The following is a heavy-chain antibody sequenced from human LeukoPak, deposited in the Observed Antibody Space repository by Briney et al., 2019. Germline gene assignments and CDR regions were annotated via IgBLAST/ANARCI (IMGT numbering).Heavy chain of an antibody. Sequence: GGSLRLSCAASGFTFSSYWMHWVRQAPGKGLVWVSRINSDGSSTSYADSVKGRFTISRDNAKNTLYLQMNSLRAEDTAVYYCAKARSYGGYLYFDYWGLGTLVTVSS. CDR1: GFTFSSYW. V-gene: IGHV3-74*01. CDR3: AKARSYGGYLYFDY. D-gene: IGHD5-12*01. J-gene: IGHJ4*02. CDR2: INSDGSST.